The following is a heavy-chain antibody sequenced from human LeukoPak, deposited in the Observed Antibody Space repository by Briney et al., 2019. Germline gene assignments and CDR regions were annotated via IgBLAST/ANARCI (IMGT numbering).Heavy chain of an antibody. J-gene: IGHJ4*02. CDR3: ARAGVWFGEFNY. Sequence: ASVKVSCKASGYTFTGYYMHWVRQAPGQGLEWMGWINPNSGGTNYAQEFQGRVTMTRDTSISTAYMELSRLRSDDTAVYYCARAGVWFGEFNYWGQGTLVTVSS. CDR2: INPNSGGT. D-gene: IGHD3-10*01. CDR1: GYTFTGYY. V-gene: IGHV1-2*02.